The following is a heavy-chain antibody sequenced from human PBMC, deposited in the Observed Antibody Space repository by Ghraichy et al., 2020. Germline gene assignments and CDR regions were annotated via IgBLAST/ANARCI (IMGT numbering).Heavy chain of an antibody. CDR2: IIPFLGTT. Sequence: SVKVSCKASGSSFIYYGFTWGRQAPGQGLEWMGGIIPFLGTTDYAQEFKDRVTITADTSTDTVYMELSRLRYDDTAVYYCARAHDSSGYYSLLLGVDYWGQGTLVTVSS. J-gene: IGHJ4*02. V-gene: IGHV1-69*10. CDR3: ARAHDSSGYYSLLLGVDY. D-gene: IGHD3-22*01. CDR1: GSSFIYYG.